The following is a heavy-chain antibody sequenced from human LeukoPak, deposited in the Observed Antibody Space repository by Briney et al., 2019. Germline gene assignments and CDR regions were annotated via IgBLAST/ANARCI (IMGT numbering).Heavy chain of an antibody. CDR2: ISNNGGYT. D-gene: IGHD7-27*01. CDR3: AIELGIY. V-gene: IGHV3-23*01. J-gene: IGHJ4*02. Sequence: GGSLRLSCAASGFTFSSSAMSWVRQAPGKGLEWVSAISNNGGYTYYADSVKGRFTISRDNSKNTLYLQMNSLRAEDTAVYYRAIELGIYWGQGTLVTVSS. CDR1: GFTFSSSA.